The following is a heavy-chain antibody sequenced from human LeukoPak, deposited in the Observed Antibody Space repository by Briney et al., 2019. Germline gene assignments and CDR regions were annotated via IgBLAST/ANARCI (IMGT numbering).Heavy chain of an antibody. J-gene: IGHJ4*02. Sequence: GGSLRLSCAASVFTFSSCGMSGVRQTPGKGLEWVLGISGSGGRPNQADSVKGRFTISRDNSKNTLYLQMSSLRAEETGVYYCAKSYADYGDDLFDCWGQGTMVSVCS. D-gene: IGHD4-17*01. V-gene: IGHV3-23*01. CDR3: AKSYADYGDDLFDC. CDR1: VFTFSSCG. CDR2: ISGSGGRP.